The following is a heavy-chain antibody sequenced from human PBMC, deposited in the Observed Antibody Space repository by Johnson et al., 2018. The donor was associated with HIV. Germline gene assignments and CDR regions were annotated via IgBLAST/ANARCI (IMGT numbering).Heavy chain of an antibody. V-gene: IGHV3-33*01. CDR2: IWYDGSNK. D-gene: IGHD1-26*01. Sequence: VQVVESGGGVVQPGRSLRLSCAASGFTFSSYGMHWVRQAPGKGLEWVAVIWYDGSNKYYADSVKGRFTISRDNSKNTLYLQMNSLRAEDTAVYYCARGGGTYLGPFDIWGQGTMVTVSS. CDR1: GFTFSSYG. J-gene: IGHJ3*02. CDR3: ARGGGTYLGPFDI.